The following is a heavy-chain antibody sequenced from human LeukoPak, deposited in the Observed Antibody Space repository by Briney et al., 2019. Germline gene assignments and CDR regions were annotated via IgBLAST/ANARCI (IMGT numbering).Heavy chain of an antibody. CDR3: ARLYHPGGKSKFDP. CDR2: IYYSGST. V-gene: IGHV4-59*01. Sequence: SETLSLTCTVSGGSISSYYWSWIRQPPGKGLEWIGYIYYSGSTNYNPSLKSRVTISVDTSKNQFSLKLSSVTAADTAVYYCARLYHPGGKSKFDPWGQGTLVTVSS. CDR1: GGSISSYY. D-gene: IGHD3-16*01. J-gene: IGHJ5*02.